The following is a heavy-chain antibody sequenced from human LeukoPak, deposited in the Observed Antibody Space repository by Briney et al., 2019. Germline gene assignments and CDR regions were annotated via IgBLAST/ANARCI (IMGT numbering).Heavy chain of an antibody. CDR3: ARDQGYYDSSGYYSH. D-gene: IGHD3-22*01. J-gene: IGHJ4*02. CDR1: GYTFTSYY. V-gene: IGHV1-46*01. CDR2: INPSGGST. Sequence: ASVKVSCKASGYTFTSYYMHWVRQAPGQGLEWMGIINPSGGSTSYAQKFQGRVTVTRDTSTSTVYMELSSLRSEDTAVYYCARDQGYYDSSGYYSHWGQGTLVTVSS.